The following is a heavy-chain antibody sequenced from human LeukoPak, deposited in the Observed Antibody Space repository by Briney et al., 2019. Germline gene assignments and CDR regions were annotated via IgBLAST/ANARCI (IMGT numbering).Heavy chain of an antibody. Sequence: ASVKVSCKASGYTFTNYAIHWVRQAPGQRLEWMGWINAGNGNTKYSQKFQGRVTISRDTSASTVRMDLSSLRSEDTAVYYCARHERDFDYWGQGTLVTVSA. V-gene: IGHV1-3*01. CDR2: INAGNGNT. J-gene: IGHJ4*02. CDR3: ARHERDFDY. CDR1: GYTFTNYA. D-gene: IGHD1-1*01.